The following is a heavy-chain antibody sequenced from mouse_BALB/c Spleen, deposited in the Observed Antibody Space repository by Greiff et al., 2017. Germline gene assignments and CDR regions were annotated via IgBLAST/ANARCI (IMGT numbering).Heavy chain of an antibody. J-gene: IGHJ2*01. CDR2: ISSGGSYT. CDR1: GFTFSSYG. V-gene: IGHV5-6*01. CDR3: ATSSNWDVHY. D-gene: IGHD4-1*01. Sequence: EVQGVESGGDLVKPGGSLKLSCAASGFTFSSYGMSWVRQTPDKRLEWVATISSGGSYTYYPDSVKGRFTISRDNAKNTLYLQMSSLKSEDTAMYYCATSSNWDVHYWGQGTTLTVSS.